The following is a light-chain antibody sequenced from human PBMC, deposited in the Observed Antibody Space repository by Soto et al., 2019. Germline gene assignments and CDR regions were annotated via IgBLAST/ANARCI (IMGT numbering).Light chain of an antibody. Sequence: QSVLTQPASVSGSPGQSITISCTGTSSDVGAYNSVAWYQHNPGKAPKLMIYDVSNRPSGVSSRFSGSKSANTASLSISGLQADDEADYYCSSYTSSSTLVLGTGTKLTVL. V-gene: IGLV2-14*01. CDR2: DVS. CDR3: SSYTSSSTLV. J-gene: IGLJ1*01. CDR1: SSDVGAYNS.